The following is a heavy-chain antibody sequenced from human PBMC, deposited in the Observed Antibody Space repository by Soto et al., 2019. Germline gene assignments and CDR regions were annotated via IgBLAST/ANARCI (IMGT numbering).Heavy chain of an antibody. V-gene: IGHV3-30*18. CDR1: GFPFSSYG. D-gene: IGHD3-10*01. CDR2: ISYDGRKK. J-gene: IGHJ4*02. CDR3: AKGSSGFSRTPGGDF. Sequence: GGSLRLSCAASGFPFSSYGMHWVRQAPGKGLEWVALISYDGRKKHYADSVKGRFTISRDISENTVDLQINSLRTEDTAIYYCAKGSSGFSRTPGGDFWGRGTLVTVSS.